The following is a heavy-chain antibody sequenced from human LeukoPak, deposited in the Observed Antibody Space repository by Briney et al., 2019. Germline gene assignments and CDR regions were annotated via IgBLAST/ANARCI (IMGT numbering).Heavy chain of an antibody. V-gene: IGHV4-30-4*08. Sequence: SQTLSLTCTVSGGSISSGDYYWSWIRQPPGKGLEWIGYIYYSGSSYYNPYLKSRVTISVDTSKNQFSLKLSSVTAADTAVYYCARNSVPKDFWSCYLDYWGQGTLVTVSS. CDR2: IYYSGSS. D-gene: IGHD3-3*01. J-gene: IGHJ4*02. CDR3: ARNSVPKDFWSCYLDY. CDR1: GGSISSGDYY.